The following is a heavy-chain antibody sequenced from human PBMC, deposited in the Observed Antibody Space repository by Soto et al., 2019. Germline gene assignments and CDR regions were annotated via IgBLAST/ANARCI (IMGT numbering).Heavy chain of an antibody. Sequence: PSEILSLTCTVSGGSISSGGYYWSWIRQHPGKGLEWIGYIYYSGSTYYNPSLKSRVTISVDTSKNQFSLKLSSVTASDTAVYYCARESVYYYDSSGPDYWGQGTLVTVSS. CDR3: ARESVYYYDSSGPDY. CDR1: GGSISSGGYY. J-gene: IGHJ4*02. V-gene: IGHV4-31*03. CDR2: IYYSGST. D-gene: IGHD3-22*01.